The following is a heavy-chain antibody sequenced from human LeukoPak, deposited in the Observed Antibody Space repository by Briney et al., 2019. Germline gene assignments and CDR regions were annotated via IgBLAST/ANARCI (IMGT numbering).Heavy chain of an antibody. CDR3: ARVRRSTSCYWFDP. Sequence: SETLSLTCTVSGGSISSGDYYWSWIRQPPGKGVEWIGYIYYSGSTYYNPSLKSRVTISVDTSKNQFSLQLSSVTAADTAVYYCARVRRSTSCYWFDPWGQGTLVTVSS. D-gene: IGHD2-2*01. V-gene: IGHV4-30-4*08. CDR2: IYYSGST. CDR1: GGSISSGDYY. J-gene: IGHJ5*02.